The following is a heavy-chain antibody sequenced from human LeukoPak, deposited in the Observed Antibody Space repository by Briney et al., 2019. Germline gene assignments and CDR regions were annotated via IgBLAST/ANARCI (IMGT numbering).Heavy chain of an antibody. D-gene: IGHD2-2*01. CDR1: GYTFTSYD. Sequence: ASVKVSCKASGYTFTSYDINWVRQATGQGLEWMGWMNPNSGNTGYAQKFQGRVTMTRNTSISTAYMELSSLRSEDTAVYYCAIVVVGGNWFDPWGQGTLVTVSS. CDR2: MNPNSGNT. J-gene: IGHJ5*02. CDR3: AIVVVGGNWFDP. V-gene: IGHV1-8*01.